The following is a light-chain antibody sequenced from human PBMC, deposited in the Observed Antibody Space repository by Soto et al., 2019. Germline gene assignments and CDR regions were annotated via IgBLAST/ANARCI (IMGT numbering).Light chain of an antibody. CDR2: GVT. CDR1: NSDIGGYNS. CDR3: TSYTSVTIVV. J-gene: IGLJ2*01. V-gene: IGLV2-14*01. Sequence: QSALTQPASVSGSPGQSITISCTGSNSDIGGYNSVSWYQQHPGKAPKLLIFGVTNRPSGVSDRFSGSKSGNTTSLTISALQAEDEAYYYCTSYTSVTIVVFGGGTQLTVL.